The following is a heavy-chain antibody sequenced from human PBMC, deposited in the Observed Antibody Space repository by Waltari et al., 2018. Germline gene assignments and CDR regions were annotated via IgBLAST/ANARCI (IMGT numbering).Heavy chain of an antibody. V-gene: IGHV3-30*02. CDR2: ITFDGTNK. J-gene: IGHJ3*02. D-gene: IGHD4-17*01. Sequence: QVQLVESGGGVVQPGGSLRLSGAAAGFTLGAYVLHGVRQAPGKGLEWVAFITFDGTNKYYADSVKGRFTISRDNPKNTMFLQMNSLRPDDTAIYYCASIFAGTAVTTIQPIDIWGQGTMVTVSS. CDR1: GFTLGAYV. CDR3: ASIFAGTAVTTIQPIDI.